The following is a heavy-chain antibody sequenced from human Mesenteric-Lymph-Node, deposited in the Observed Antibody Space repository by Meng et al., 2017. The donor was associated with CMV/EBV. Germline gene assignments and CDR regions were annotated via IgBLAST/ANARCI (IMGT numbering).Heavy chain of an antibody. V-gene: IGHV1-18*01. D-gene: IGHD2-2*01. Sequence: ASVKVSCKASGYTFTSYGISWVRQAPGQGLEWMGWISAYNGNTNYAQKLQGRVTMTSDASISTAYMELSSLKSDDTAVYYCARSSGYCSGINCFWFDPWGQGTLVTVSS. CDR1: GYTFTSYG. CDR3: ARSSGYCSGINCFWFDP. J-gene: IGHJ5*02. CDR2: ISAYNGNT.